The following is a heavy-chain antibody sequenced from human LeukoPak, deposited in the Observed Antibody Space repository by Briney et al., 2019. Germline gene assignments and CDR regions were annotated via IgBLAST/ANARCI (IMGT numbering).Heavy chain of an antibody. CDR1: GFTFSLYA. V-gene: IGHV3-23*01. D-gene: IGHD3-16*01. J-gene: IGHJ4*02. CDR2: IGAGGDGA. CDR3: TTSWPKVREGDQ. Sequence: GGSLRLSCAASGFTFSLYAMGWVRQAPGKGLEWLAEIGAGGDGAYHADSVKGRFTISRDNSKNTLFLQMNSLRAEDTAVYYCTTSWPKVREGDQWGQGTLVTVSS.